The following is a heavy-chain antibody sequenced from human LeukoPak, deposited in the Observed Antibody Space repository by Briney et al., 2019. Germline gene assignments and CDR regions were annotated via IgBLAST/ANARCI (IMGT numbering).Heavy chain of an antibody. CDR1: GYTLTELS. Sequence: ASVKVSCKVSGYTLTELSMHWVRQAHGKGLEWMGGFDPEDGETIYAQKFQGRVTMTEDTSTDTAYMELSSLRSEDTAVYYCVLSAGELFWFDPWGQGILVTVSS. J-gene: IGHJ5*02. CDR2: FDPEDGET. CDR3: VLSAGELFWFDP. V-gene: IGHV1-24*01. D-gene: IGHD3-10*01.